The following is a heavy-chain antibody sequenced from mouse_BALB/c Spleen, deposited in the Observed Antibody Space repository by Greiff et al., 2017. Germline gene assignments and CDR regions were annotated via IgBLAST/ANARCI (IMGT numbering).Heavy chain of an antibody. Sequence: EVKLVESGGGLVKPGGSLKLSCAASGFTFSSYTMSWVRQTPEKRLEWVATISSGGSYTYYPDSVKGRFTISRDNAKNTLYLQMSSLKSEDTAMYYCTRDRGYGNSHYFDYWGQGTTLTVSS. CDR3: TRDRGYGNSHYFDY. V-gene: IGHV5-6-4*01. CDR1: GFTFSSYT. CDR2: ISSGGSYT. J-gene: IGHJ2*01. D-gene: IGHD2-1*01.